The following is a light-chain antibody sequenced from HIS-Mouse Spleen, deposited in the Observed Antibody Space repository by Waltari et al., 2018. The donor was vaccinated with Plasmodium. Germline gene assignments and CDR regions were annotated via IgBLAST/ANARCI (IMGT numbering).Light chain of an antibody. CDR3: QVWDSSSDHYV. CDR1: NIGSKS. Sequence: SYVLTQPPSVSVAPGQTARITCGGNNIGSKSVHWYQQKPGQAPVLVVYDDSDRPSGIPELFSGSNSGNTAILTISRVEAGDEDDYYCQVWDSSSDHYVFGTGTKVTVL. CDR2: DDS. J-gene: IGLJ1*01. V-gene: IGLV3-21*02.